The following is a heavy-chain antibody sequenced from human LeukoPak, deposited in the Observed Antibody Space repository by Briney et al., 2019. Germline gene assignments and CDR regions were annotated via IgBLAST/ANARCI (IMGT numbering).Heavy chain of an antibody. CDR1: GFTFSSYW. J-gene: IGHJ4*02. D-gene: IGHD3-3*01. Sequence: PGGSLRLSCAASGFTFSSYWMHWVRQAPGKGPVWVARTNRDGSSTAYADSAKGRFTISKDNAKNTLYLLMNSLRAEDTAVYYCARDSVEWYIFDYWGQGTLATVSS. V-gene: IGHV3-74*01. CDR3: ARDSVEWYIFDY. CDR2: TNRDGSST.